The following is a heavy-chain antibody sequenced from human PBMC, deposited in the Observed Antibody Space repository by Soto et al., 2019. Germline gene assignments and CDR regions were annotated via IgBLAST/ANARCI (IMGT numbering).Heavy chain of an antibody. Sequence: QVRLVESGGGVVQPGRSLRLSCAASGFTFSSYAMHWVRQAPGKGLEWVAVISYDGSNKYYADSVKGRFTISRDNSKNTLYLQMNSLRAEDTAVYYCARDTRNVFDYWGQGTLVTVSS. CDR1: GFTFSSYA. J-gene: IGHJ4*02. CDR3: ARDTRNVFDY. CDR2: ISYDGSNK. V-gene: IGHV3-30-3*01.